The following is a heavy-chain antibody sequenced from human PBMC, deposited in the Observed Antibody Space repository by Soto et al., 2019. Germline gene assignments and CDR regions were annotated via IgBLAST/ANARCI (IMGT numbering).Heavy chain of an antibody. CDR2: IIPIFGTA. V-gene: IGHV1-69*06. Sequence: RASVKVSFKASGDTFSSYAISWVRQAPGQGLEWMGGIIPIFGTANYAQKFQGRVTITADKSTSTAYMELSSLRSEDTAVYYCAREEHYDFWSGYSKYYYGMDVWGQGTTVTVSS. CDR3: AREEHYDFWSGYSKYYYGMDV. CDR1: GDTFSSYA. J-gene: IGHJ6*02. D-gene: IGHD3-3*01.